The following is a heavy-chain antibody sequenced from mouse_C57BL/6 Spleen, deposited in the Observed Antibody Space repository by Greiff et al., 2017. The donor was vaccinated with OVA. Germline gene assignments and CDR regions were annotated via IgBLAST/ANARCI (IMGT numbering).Heavy chain of an antibody. D-gene: IGHD2-3*01. CDR1: GYSFTGYF. CDR3: AREGLLLDY. CDR2: INPYNGDS. Sequence: EVQGVESGPELVKPGDSVKISCKASGYSFTGYFMNWVMQSHGKSLEWIGRINPYNGDSFYNQKFKGKATLTVDKSSNTAHMELRSLTSEDSAVYYCAREGLLLDYWGQGTTLTVSS. J-gene: IGHJ2*01. V-gene: IGHV1-20*01.